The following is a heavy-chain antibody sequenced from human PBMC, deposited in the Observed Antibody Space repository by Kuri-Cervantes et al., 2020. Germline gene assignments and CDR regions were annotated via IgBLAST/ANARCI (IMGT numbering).Heavy chain of an antibody. CDR2: INHSGST. J-gene: IGHJ6*03. V-gene: IGHV4-39*07. D-gene: IGHD1-1*01. CDR1: GGSISSSDYY. CDR3: ARAGFSFVRPYYYYMDV. Sequence: SETLSLTCTVSGGSISSSDYYWSWIRQPPGKGLEWIGEINHSGSTNYNPSLKSRVTISVDTSKNQFSLKLSSVTAADTAVYYCARAGFSFVRPYYYYMDVWGKGTTVTVSS.